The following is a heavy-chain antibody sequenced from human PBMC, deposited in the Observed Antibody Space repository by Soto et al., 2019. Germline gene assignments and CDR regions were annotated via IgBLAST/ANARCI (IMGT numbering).Heavy chain of an antibody. CDR1: GGTFSSYP. CDR3: AREQQLVRGYYYYGMDV. CDR2: IIPIFGTA. V-gene: IGHV1-69*06. J-gene: IGHJ6*02. D-gene: IGHD6-13*01. Sequence: SVKVSCKASGGTFSSYPISWVRQAPGQGLEWMGGIIPIFGTANYAQKFQGRVTITADKSTSTAYMELSSLRSEDTAVYYCAREQQLVRGYYYYGMDVWGQGTTVTVSS.